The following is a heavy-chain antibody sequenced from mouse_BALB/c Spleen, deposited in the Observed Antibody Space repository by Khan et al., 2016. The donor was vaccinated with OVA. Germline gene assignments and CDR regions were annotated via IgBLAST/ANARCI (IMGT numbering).Heavy chain of an antibody. CDR1: GYSITSGYG. V-gene: IGHV3-2*02. CDR2: ISYSGST. Sequence: EVQLQESGPGLVKPSQSLSLTCTVTGYSITSGYGWNWIRQFPGNKLEWMGYISYSGSTNYNPSLKRRISITRDTSKKQFYLQLNSVTTDDTATYYCARTARIKYWGQGTTLTVSS. D-gene: IGHD1-2*01. CDR3: ARTARIKY. J-gene: IGHJ2*01.